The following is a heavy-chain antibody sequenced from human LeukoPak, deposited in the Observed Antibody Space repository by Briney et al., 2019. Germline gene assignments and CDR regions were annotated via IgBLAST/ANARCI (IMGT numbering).Heavy chain of an antibody. J-gene: IGHJ4*02. D-gene: IGHD6-13*01. CDR1: GGSISSYY. Sequence: SETLSLTCTVSGGSISSYYWSWIRQPAGKGLEWIGEIYHSGSTNYNPSLKSRAYIAVDKSNNQLSLRLTSVTAADTAIYYCARDLGSSTPRGYWGQGTLVTVSS. CDR2: IYHSGST. CDR3: ARDLGSSTPRGY. V-gene: IGHV4-59*12.